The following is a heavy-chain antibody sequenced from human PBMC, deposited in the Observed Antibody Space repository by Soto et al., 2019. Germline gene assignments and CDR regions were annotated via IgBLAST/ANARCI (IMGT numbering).Heavy chain of an antibody. CDR1: GYTFTSHG. V-gene: IGHV1-18*01. J-gene: IGHJ5*02. D-gene: IGHD2-8*01. Sequence: QVQLVQSGAEVKKPGASVKVSCKTSGYTFTSHGISWVRQAPGQGLEWMGWISGYNGNTNYAQKVQGRITLTRDTSTCAAYMELRSLRSDDTAVYYWARALLNALKMAGVGAQNWFDPWGQGTRVTVSS. CDR2: ISGYNGNT. CDR3: ARALLNALKMAGVGAQNWFDP.